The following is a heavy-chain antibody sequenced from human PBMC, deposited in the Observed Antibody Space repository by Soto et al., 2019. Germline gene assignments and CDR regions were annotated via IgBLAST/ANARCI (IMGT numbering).Heavy chain of an antibody. J-gene: IGHJ6*02. CDR2: INPNSGGT. V-gene: IGHV1-2*04. CDR1: GYTFTGYY. Sequence: ASVKVSCKASGYTFTGYYMHWVRQAPGQGLEWMGWINPNSGGTNYAQKFQGWVTMTRDTSISTAYMELSRLRSDDTAVYYCARDRGKVGATPLYYYYYGMDVWGQGTTVTVSS. D-gene: IGHD1-26*01. CDR3: ARDRGKVGATPLYYYYYGMDV.